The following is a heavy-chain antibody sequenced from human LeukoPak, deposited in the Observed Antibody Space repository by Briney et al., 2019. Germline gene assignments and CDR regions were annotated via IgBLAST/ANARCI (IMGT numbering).Heavy chain of an antibody. J-gene: IGHJ4*02. Sequence: ASVKVSCKASGYTFTSYGISWVRQAPGQGLEWMGWISAYNGNTNYAQKLQGRVTMTTDTSTSTAYMELRSLRSDDTAVYYCARDKRLRLGELSLGGFDYWGQGTLVTVSS. CDR2: ISAYNGNT. CDR1: GYTFTSYG. D-gene: IGHD3-16*02. V-gene: IGHV1-18*01. CDR3: ARDKRLRLGELSLGGFDY.